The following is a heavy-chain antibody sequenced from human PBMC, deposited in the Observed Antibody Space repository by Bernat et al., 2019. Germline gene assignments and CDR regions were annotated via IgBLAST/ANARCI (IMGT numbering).Heavy chain of an antibody. CDR3: ARDSLLEHVFDY. Sequence: EVQMVESGGGLVQPGGSLRLSCAASGFTVSSNYMSWVRQAPGKGLEWVSAIYSGGSTYYADSVKGRFTISRDNSKNTLYLQMNSLRAEDTAVYYCARDSLLEHVFDYWGQGTLVTVSS. CDR1: GFTVSSNY. D-gene: IGHD1/OR15-1a*01. CDR2: IYSGGST. V-gene: IGHV3-66*01. J-gene: IGHJ4*02.